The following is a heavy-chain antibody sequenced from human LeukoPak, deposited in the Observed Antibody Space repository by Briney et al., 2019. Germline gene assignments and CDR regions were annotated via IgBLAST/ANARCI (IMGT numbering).Heavy chain of an antibody. CDR3: ARGRSGGLVDAFDI. CDR1: GFTFSSYE. Sequence: GGSLRLSCAASGFTFSSYEMNWVRQAPGKGLEWVSYISWSGTTTYYADSVKGRFTLSRDNAKNSLYLQMNSLRVEDTAVYYCARGRSGGLVDAFDIWGQGTMVTVSS. V-gene: IGHV3-48*03. CDR2: ISWSGTTT. J-gene: IGHJ3*02. D-gene: IGHD3-16*01.